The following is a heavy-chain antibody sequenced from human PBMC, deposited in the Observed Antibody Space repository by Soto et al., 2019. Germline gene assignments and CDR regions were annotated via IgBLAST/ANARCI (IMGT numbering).Heavy chain of an antibody. J-gene: IGHJ4*02. Sequence: EVQLVESGGGLVQPGGSLRLSCAASGFTFSTYWMSWVRQAPGKGLEWVANIKQDGGEKYYLDSVKGRFTISRDNAKNSLYLQMNSLRAEDTAVHYCARETSAAWPYYFDYWGQGTLVTVSS. CDR3: ARETSAAWPYYFDY. CDR2: IKQDGGEK. D-gene: IGHD3-10*01. V-gene: IGHV3-7*01. CDR1: GFTFSTYW.